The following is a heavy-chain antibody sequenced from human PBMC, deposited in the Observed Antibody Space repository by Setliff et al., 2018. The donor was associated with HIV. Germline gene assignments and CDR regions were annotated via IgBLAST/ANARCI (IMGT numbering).Heavy chain of an antibody. CDR2: ISAYNGNT. J-gene: IGHJ5*01. Sequence: ASVKVSCKASGYNFTIFGITWVRQAPGQGLEWMGWISAYNGNTNYAQKLQGRITLTIDTVATTAYMDLRSLTSDDTATYYCARAPPINFWSGYYTGPQGWFDSWGQGSLVTVSS. V-gene: IGHV1-18*01. D-gene: IGHD3-3*01. CDR3: ARAPPINFWSGYYTGPQGWFDS. CDR1: GYNFTIFG.